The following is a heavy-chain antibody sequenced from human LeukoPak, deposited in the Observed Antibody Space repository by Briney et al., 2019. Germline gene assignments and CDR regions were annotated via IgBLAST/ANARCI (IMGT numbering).Heavy chain of an antibody. Sequence: GGSLRLSCAPSGFTFSSYWMSWVRQAPGKGLEWVANIKQDGSEKYYVDSVKGRFTISRDNAKNSLYLQMNSLRAEDTAVYYCATIKYNWNRVPRKRTRVDYWGQGTLVTVSS. V-gene: IGHV3-7*01. CDR3: ATIKYNWNRVPRKRTRVDY. CDR2: IKQDGSEK. CDR1: GFTFSSYW. J-gene: IGHJ4*02. D-gene: IGHD1-20*01.